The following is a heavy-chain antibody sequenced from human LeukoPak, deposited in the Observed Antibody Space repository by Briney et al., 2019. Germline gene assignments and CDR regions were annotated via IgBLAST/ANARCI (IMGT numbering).Heavy chain of an antibody. CDR2: VSSDGGTT. CDR1: GFTFSRYG. J-gene: IGHJ4*02. V-gene: IGHV3-30*03. CDR3: ARGQEYYYDSSAYSKFDY. D-gene: IGHD3-22*01. Sequence: HPGGSLRLSCAASGFTFSRYGMHWVRQAPGKGLEWVAVVSSDGGTTYYADSVKGRFTISRDNSKNTLYLQMNSLRAEDTAVYYCARGQEYYYDSSAYSKFDYWGQGTLVTVSS.